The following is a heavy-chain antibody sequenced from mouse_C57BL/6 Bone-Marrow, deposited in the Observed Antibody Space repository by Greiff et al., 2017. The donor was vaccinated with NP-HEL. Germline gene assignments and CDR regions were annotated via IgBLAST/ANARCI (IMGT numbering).Heavy chain of an antibody. V-gene: IGHV1-69*01. CDR3: ARDIYGSSVFGYFDV. D-gene: IGHD1-1*01. CDR1: GYTFTSYW. J-gene: IGHJ1*03. CDR2: IDPSDSYT. Sequence: QVQLQQPGAELVMPGASVKLSCKASGYTFTSYWMHWVKQRPGQGLEWIGEIDPSDSYTNYNQKFKGKSTLTVDKSSSTAYMQLSSLTSEDSAVYYCARDIYGSSVFGYFDVWGTGTTVTVSS.